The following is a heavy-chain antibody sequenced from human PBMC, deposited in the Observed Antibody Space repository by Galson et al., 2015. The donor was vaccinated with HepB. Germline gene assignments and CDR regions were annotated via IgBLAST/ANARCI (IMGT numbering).Heavy chain of an antibody. Sequence: SLRLSCAASGFTFSSYGMHWVRQAPGKGLEWVAVISYDGSNKYYADSVKGRFTISRDNSKNTLYLQMNSLRAEDTAVYYCAKTLLWPHPFDYWGQGTLVTVSS. CDR2: ISYDGSNK. CDR3: AKTLLWPHPFDY. V-gene: IGHV3-30*18. J-gene: IGHJ4*02. D-gene: IGHD2-2*01. CDR1: GFTFSSYG.